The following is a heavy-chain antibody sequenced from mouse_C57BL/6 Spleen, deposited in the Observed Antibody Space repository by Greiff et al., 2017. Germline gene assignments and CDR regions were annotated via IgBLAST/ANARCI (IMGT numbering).Heavy chain of an antibody. CDR2: INPNNGGT. J-gene: IGHJ4*01. CDR1: GYTFTDYY. Sequence: EVQLQQSGPELVKPGASVKISCKASGYTFTDYYMNWVKQSHGKSLEWIGDINPNNGGTSYNQKFKGKATLTVDKPSSTAYMELRSLTSEDSAVYYCARKGANYAMDYWGQGTSVTVSS. V-gene: IGHV1-26*01. CDR3: ARKGANYAMDY.